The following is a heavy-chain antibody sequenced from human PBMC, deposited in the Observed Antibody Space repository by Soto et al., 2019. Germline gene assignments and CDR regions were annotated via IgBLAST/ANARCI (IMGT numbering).Heavy chain of an antibody. D-gene: IGHD1-1*01. CDR2: MSHSGGT. V-gene: IGHV4-34*01. J-gene: IGHJ3*02. Sequence: QVQRQQWGAGLLKPSETLSLTCAVYGGFVSSGSYYWSWIRQPPGKGLEWIGEMSHSGGTHFNPFLKSRVTISVDTSNDQFSLRMSSVTAAVTALYYCARVERGTVTTVVDAFDIWGPGTMVTVSS. CDR1: GGFVSSGSYY. CDR3: ARVERGTVTTVVDAFDI.